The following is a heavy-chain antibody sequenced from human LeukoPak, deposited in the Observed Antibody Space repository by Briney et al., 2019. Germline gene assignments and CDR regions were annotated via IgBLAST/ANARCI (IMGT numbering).Heavy chain of an antibody. D-gene: IGHD3-9*01. CDR3: ARAINFDWLLPFDY. CDR2: VKQDGSEK. CDR1: GFTFSSYW. Sequence: GGSLRLSCAASGFTFSSYWMIWVRQAPGKALDWVANVKQDGSEKYYVYSVKGRFTISRDNAKNSVYLQMNSLRAEDTALYYCARAINFDWLLPFDYWGQGTLVTVSS. J-gene: IGHJ4*02. V-gene: IGHV3-7*03.